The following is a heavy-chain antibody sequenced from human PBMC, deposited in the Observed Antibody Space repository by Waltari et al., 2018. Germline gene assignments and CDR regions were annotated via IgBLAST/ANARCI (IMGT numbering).Heavy chain of an antibody. Sequence: QVQLQQWGAGLLKPSETLSLTCAVYGGSFSGYYWSWIRQPPGKGLEWIGEINHSGSANYNPALKSRVPISVDPSKNQFSLKLSSVTAADTAVYYWARVRSRVGAHFDYWGQGTLVTVSS. CDR3: ARVRSRVGAHFDY. CDR2: INHSGSA. CDR1: GGSFSGYY. V-gene: IGHV4-34*01. J-gene: IGHJ4*02. D-gene: IGHD1-26*01.